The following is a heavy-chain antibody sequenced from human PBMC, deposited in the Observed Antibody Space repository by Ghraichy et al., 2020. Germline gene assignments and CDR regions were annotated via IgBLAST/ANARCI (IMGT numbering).Heavy chain of an antibody. CDR1: GYSFTTYG. CDR3: AIIVASISANY. V-gene: IGHV1-18*01. D-gene: IGHD5-12*01. Sequence: ASVKVSCKASGYSFTTYGVSWVRQAPGQGLEWMGWISTSRGNTHYAQNLQDRVTMTTDTSTSTVYMELRNLRSDDTAVYYCAIIVASISANYWGQGTLVTVSS. J-gene: IGHJ4*02. CDR2: ISTSRGNT.